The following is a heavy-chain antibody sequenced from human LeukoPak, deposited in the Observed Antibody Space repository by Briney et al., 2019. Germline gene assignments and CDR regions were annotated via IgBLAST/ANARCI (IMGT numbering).Heavy chain of an antibody. V-gene: IGHV3-30*02. CDR2: IRFDGSEK. D-gene: IGHD1-14*01. Sequence: QTGGSLRLSCAASGFTFSSYGMHWVRQAPGKGLEWVTFIRFDGSEKDYADSVKGRFTISRDNSENTLYLQMNSLRAEDTAVYYCANQINTGTAFDYWGQGTPVTVSS. CDR3: ANQINTGTAFDY. CDR1: GFTFSSYG. J-gene: IGHJ4*02.